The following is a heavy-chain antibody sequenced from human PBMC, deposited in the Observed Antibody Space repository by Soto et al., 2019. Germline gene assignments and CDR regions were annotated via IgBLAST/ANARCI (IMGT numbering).Heavy chain of an antibody. D-gene: IGHD4-17*01. CDR1: GFTFSSYS. CDR3: ARGDGDYVHYYYYGMDV. V-gene: IGHV3-21*01. Sequence: EVQLVESGGGLVKPGGSLRLSCAASGFTFSSYSMNWVRQAPGKGLEWVSSISSSSSYIYYADSVKGRFTISRDNAKNSLYLQMNGRRAEDTAVYYCARGDGDYVHYYYYGMDVWGQGTTVTVSS. CDR2: ISSSSSYI. J-gene: IGHJ6*02.